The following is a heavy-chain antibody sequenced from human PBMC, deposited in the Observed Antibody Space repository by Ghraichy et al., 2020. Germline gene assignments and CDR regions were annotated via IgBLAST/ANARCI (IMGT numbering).Heavy chain of an antibody. V-gene: IGHV3-53*01. J-gene: IGHJ4*02. CDR2: IYSGGST. D-gene: IGHD6-19*01. Sequence: GSLRLSCAASGFTVSSNYMSWVRQAPGKGLEWVSVIYSGGSTYYADSVKGRFTISRDNSKNTLYLQMNSLRAEDTAVYYCARDPPTRIAVAGDYWDQGTLVTVSS. CDR3: ARDPPTRIAVAGDY. CDR1: GFTVSSNY.